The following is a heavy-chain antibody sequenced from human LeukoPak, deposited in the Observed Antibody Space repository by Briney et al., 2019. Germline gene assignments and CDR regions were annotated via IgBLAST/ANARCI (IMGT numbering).Heavy chain of an antibody. CDR2: IIPIFGTA. D-gene: IGHD3-16*01. CDR1: GGTFSSYA. V-gene: IGHV1-69*13. CDR3: AVALGYYYGMDV. Sequence: EASEKVSCKASGGTFSSYAISWVRQAPGQGLEWMGGIIPIFGTANYAQKFQGRVTITADESTSTAYMELSSLRSEDTAVYYCAVALGYYYGMDVWGKGTTVTVSS. J-gene: IGHJ6*04.